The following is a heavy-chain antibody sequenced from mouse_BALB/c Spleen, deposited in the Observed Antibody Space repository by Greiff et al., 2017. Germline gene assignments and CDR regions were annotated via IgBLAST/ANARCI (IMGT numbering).Heavy chain of an antibody. CDR3: ARAYYYFGY. Sequence: EVQRVESGGGLVKPGGSLKLSCAASGFAFSSYDMSWVRQTPEKRLEWVAYISSGGGSTYYPDTVKGRFTISRDNAKNTLYLQMSSLKSEDTAMYYCARAYYYFGYWGQGTTLTVSS. J-gene: IGHJ2*01. CDR2: ISSGGGST. V-gene: IGHV5-12-1*01. CDR1: GFAFSSYD.